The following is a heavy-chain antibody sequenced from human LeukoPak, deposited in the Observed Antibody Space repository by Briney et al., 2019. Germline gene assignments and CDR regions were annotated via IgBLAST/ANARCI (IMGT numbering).Heavy chain of an antibody. J-gene: IGHJ2*01. CDR2: IYYGGST. V-gene: IGHV4-39*02. CDR1: GGSISSGSYY. Sequence: SQTLSLTCTVSGGSISSGSYYWGWIRQPPGKGLEWIGSIYYGGSTYYNPSLKSRVTISVDTSKNQFSLKLSSVTAADTAVYYCARDPLSIYCSGGSCYSWYFDLWGRGTLVTVSS. D-gene: IGHD2-15*01. CDR3: ARDPLSIYCSGGSCYSWYFDL.